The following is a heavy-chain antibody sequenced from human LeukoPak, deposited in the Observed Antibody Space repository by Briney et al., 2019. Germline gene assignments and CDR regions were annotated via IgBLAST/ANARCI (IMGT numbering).Heavy chain of an antibody. V-gene: IGHV4-61*02. J-gene: IGHJ4*02. CDR2: ISTIGST. CDR3: ARGAGFGGIYYGNFDY. CDR1: SGSISSSNYY. D-gene: IGHD1-26*01. Sequence: SQTLSLTCTVSSGSISSSNYYWSWIWQPAGKGLEWIGRISTIGSTNYNPSLNSRVTISIDTSKNQFSLKLNSVTAADAAVFYCARGAGFGGIYYGNFDYWGQGTLVTVSS.